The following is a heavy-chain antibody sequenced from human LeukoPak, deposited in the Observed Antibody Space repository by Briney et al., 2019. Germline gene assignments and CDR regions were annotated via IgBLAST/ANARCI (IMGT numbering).Heavy chain of an antibody. J-gene: IGHJ6*03. CDR1: GFTFSSYS. CDR2: ISSSSSTI. Sequence: GGSLRLPCAASGFTFSSYSMNWVRQAPGKGLERVSYISSSSSTIYYADSVKGRFTISRDNAKNSLYLQMNSLRAEDTAVYYCATEGYYYYMDVWGKGTTVTVSS. V-gene: IGHV3-48*04. CDR3: ATEGYYYYMDV.